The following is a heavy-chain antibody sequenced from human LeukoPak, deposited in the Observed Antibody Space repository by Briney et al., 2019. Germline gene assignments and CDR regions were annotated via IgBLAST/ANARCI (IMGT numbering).Heavy chain of an antibody. CDR3: ARRGGYSYGYYFDY. CDR2: IYYSGST. CDR1: GVSISSYY. Sequence: SETLSLTCTVSGVSISSYYWSCIRQPPGKGLEWIGYIYYSGSTNYNPSLKTRVTISVDTSKNQFSLKLSSVTAADTAVYYCARRGGYSYGYYFDYWGQGTLVTVSS. D-gene: IGHD5-18*01. V-gene: IGHV4-59*08. J-gene: IGHJ4*02.